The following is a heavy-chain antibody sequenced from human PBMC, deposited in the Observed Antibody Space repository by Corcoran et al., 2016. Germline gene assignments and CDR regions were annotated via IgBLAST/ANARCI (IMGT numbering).Heavy chain of an antibody. J-gene: IGHJ5*02. CDR2: IFSNDEK. CDR1: GFSLSNAKLG. V-gene: IGHV2-26*01. D-gene: IGHD6-13*01. Sequence: QVTLKESGPVLVKPTETLTLTCTFSGFSLSNAKLGVSWIRPPPGKALEWLAHIFSNDEKSYSTPLKRRLTITKDTSKSQVVLTSTNLDPVDTATYYCARIVYSSRWYWFDPWGQGTLVTVSS. CDR3: ARIVYSSRWYWFDP.